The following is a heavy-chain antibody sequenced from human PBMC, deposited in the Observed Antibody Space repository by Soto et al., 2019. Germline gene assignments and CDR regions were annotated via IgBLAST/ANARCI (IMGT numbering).Heavy chain of an antibody. CDR1: GFTFSSYA. J-gene: IGHJ6*02. Sequence: PGGSLRLSCAASGFTFSSYAMSWVRQAPGKGLEWVSAISGSGGSTYYADSVKGRFTISRDNSKHTPYLQMNSLRAEDTAVYYCAEDSTYSSGWPDYYYYYGMDVWGQGTTVTVSS. CDR3: AEDSTYSSGWPDYYYYYGMDV. D-gene: IGHD6-19*01. V-gene: IGHV3-23*01. CDR2: ISGSGGST.